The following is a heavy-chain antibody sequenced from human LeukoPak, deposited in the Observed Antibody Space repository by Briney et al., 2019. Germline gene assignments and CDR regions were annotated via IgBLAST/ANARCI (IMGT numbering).Heavy chain of an antibody. V-gene: IGHV3-33*01. D-gene: IGHD5-12*01. CDR3: ARGKASGGYSAYGLDAFDF. Sequence: GGSLRLSCAVSGFTFSTYGMHWVRQAPGKGLEWVALIWYDGSNKDYEDSVKGRFTISRDDSKNTLYLQMNSLRAEDTAVYYCARGKASGGYSAYGLDAFDFWGQGTMVTVSS. CDR2: IWYDGSNK. J-gene: IGHJ3*01. CDR1: GFTFSTYG.